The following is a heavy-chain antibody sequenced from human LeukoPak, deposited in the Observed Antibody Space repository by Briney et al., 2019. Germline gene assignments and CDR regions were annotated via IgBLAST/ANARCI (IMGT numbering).Heavy chain of an antibody. CDR3: ARVGRFVPAAIDYFDY. D-gene: IGHD2-2*01. V-gene: IGHV4-34*01. J-gene: IGHJ4*02. Sequence: SETLSLTCAVYGGSFSGYYWSWIRQPPGKGLEWIGEINHSGSTNYIPSLKSRVTISVDTSKNQFSLKLSSVTAADTAVYYCARVGRFVPAAIDYFDYWGQGTLVTVSS. CDR2: INHSGST. CDR1: GGSFSGYY.